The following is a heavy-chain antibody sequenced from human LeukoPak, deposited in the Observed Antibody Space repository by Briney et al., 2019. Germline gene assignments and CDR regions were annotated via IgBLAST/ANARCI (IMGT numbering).Heavy chain of an antibody. CDR2: INPNSGGT. CDR3: AGAAACTDAFDI. V-gene: IGHV1-2*02. J-gene: IGHJ3*02. CDR1: GYTFTGYH. Sequence: ASVKVSFKSSGYTFTGYHMHWMRQAPAQGLEWMGWINPNSGGTNYAQKFQGRVTMTRDTSISTAYMELSRLRSDDTVVYYWAGAAACTDAFDIWGQGTMVTVSS. D-gene: IGHD6-13*01.